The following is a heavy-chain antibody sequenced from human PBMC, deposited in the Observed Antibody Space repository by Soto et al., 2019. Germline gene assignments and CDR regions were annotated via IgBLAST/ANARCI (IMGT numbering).Heavy chain of an antibody. J-gene: IGHJ3*02. CDR3: AKFPWQSVAVGWDAFDI. D-gene: IGHD6-19*01. CDR2: ISGSGGST. CDR1: GFTFSSYA. V-gene: IGHV3-23*01. Sequence: GGSLRLSCAASGFTFSSYAMSWVHQAPGKGLEWVSAISGSGGSTYYADSVKGRFTISRDNSKNTLYLQMNSLRAEDTAVYYCAKFPWQSVAVGWDAFDIWGQGTMVTVSS.